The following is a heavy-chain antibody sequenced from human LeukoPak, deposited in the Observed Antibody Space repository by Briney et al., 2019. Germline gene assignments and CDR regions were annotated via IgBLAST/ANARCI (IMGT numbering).Heavy chain of an antibody. CDR3: ARRRDYFDY. CDR1: GGSISSSSYY. Sequence: SETLSLTCTVPGGSISSSSYYWSWIRQPPGKGLEWIGYIYYSGSTNYNPSLKSRVTISIDTSKNQFSLKLSSVTAADTAVYYCARRRDYFDYWGQGTLVTVSS. J-gene: IGHJ4*02. V-gene: IGHV4-61*05. CDR2: IYYSGST.